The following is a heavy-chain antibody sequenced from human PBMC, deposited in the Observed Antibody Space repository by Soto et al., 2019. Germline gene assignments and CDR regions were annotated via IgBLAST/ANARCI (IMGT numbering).Heavy chain of an antibody. CDR1: GYTFTGYY. V-gene: IGHV1-2*02. D-gene: IGHD1-26*01. Sequence: ASVKVSCKASGYTFTGYYMHWVRQAPGQGLEGMGWINPNSGGTNYAQKFRGRVTMTRDTSISTAYMELSRLRSDDTAVYYCARGQGDTFYYYYGMDVWGQGTTVTVSS. J-gene: IGHJ6*02. CDR3: ARGQGDTFYYYYGMDV. CDR2: INPNSGGT.